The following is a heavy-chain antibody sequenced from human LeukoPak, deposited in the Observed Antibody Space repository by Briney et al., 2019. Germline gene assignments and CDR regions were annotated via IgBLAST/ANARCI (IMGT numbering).Heavy chain of an antibody. V-gene: IGHV1-18*01. Sequence: APVKVSCKASGYTFTSYGISWVRQAPGQGLEWMGRISAYNGNTNYAQKLQGRVTMTTDTSTSTAYMELRGLRSDDTAVYYCARAVELYYGSGGKPLSHLIDYWGQGTLVTVSS. CDR2: ISAYNGNT. CDR1: GYTFTSYG. J-gene: IGHJ4*02. CDR3: ARAVELYYGSGGKPLSHLIDY. D-gene: IGHD3-10*01.